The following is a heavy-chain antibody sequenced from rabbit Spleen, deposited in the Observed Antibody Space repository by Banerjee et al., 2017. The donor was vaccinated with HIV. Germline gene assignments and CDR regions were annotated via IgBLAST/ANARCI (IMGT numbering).Heavy chain of an antibody. D-gene: IGHD5-1*01. J-gene: IGHJ4*01. CDR3: ARAGEGGDGYLNL. CDR1: GFSFSSGYY. V-gene: IGHV1S40*01. CDR2: IYTGSGST. Sequence: QSLEESGGDLVKPEGSLTLTCTASGFSFSSGYYMCWVRQAPGKGLEWIGCIYTGSGSTYYASWAKGRFTISKTSSTTVTLQMTSLTVADTATYFCARAGEGGDGYLNLWGPGTLVTVS.